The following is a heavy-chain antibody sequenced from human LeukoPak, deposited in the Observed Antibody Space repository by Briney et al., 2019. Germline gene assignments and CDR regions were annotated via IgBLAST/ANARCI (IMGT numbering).Heavy chain of an antibody. Sequence: GGSLRLSCTASGFTFRVYAMSWVRQAPGKGLEWVSTISGDGGSTFYADSVKGRFTISRDNSRNTLSLQMNGLRADDTALYYCAKDRIPGTGTLLGFWGQGTLVTVSS. D-gene: IGHD1-7*01. J-gene: IGHJ4*02. V-gene: IGHV3-23*01. CDR2: ISGDGGST. CDR1: GFTFRVYA. CDR3: AKDRIPGTGTLLGF.